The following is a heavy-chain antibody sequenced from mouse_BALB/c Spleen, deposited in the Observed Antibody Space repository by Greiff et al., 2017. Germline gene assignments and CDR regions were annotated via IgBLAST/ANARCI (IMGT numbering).Heavy chain of an antibody. CDR3: ARDDYDGGAYAMDY. CDR2: ISDGGSYT. V-gene: IGHV5-4*02. CDR1: GFTFSDYY. J-gene: IGHJ4*01. Sequence: EVKLVESGAGLVKPGGSLKLSCAASGFTFSDYYMYWVRQTPEKRLEWVATISDGGSYTYYPDSVKGRFTIPRDNAKNNLYLQMSSLKSEDTAMYYCARDDYDGGAYAMDYWGQGTSVTVSS. D-gene: IGHD2-4*01.